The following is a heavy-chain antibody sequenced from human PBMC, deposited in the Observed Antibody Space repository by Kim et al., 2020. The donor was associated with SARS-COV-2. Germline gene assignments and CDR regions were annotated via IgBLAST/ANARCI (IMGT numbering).Heavy chain of an antibody. CDR3: ARIYSSYFYLDV. D-gene: IGHD2-15*01. Sequence: NPSLKGRITMTADTSNNHFSLRLSSVTAADTAVYYCARIYSSYFYLDVWGKGTSVTVSS. J-gene: IGHJ6*03. V-gene: IGHV4-39*01.